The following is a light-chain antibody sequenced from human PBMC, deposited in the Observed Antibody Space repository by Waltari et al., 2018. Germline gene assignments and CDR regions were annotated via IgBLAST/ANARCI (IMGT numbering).Light chain of an antibody. CDR1: QSISDW. Sequence: DIQMTQSPSTLSASVGDRVTITCRASQSISDWVAWYQHKQGKAPNLLIYEASSLESGVPSRFSGSGSGAEFTLTISSLQPDDFATYYCQHYNIYPVMFGQGTRLEIK. J-gene: IGKJ5*01. CDR3: QHYNIYPVM. V-gene: IGKV1-5*03. CDR2: EAS.